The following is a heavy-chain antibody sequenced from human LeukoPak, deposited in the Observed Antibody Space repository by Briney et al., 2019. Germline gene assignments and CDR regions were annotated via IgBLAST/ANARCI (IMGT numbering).Heavy chain of an antibody. Sequence: GGSLRLSCAASGFAFSSYAMHWVRQAPGKGLEWVSAISGSGGSTYYADSVKGRFTISRDNSKNTLYLQMNSLRAEDTAVYYCAKWIFGVVIGPFDYWGQGTLVTVSS. CDR2: ISGSGGST. CDR3: AKWIFGVVIGPFDY. J-gene: IGHJ4*02. D-gene: IGHD3-3*01. V-gene: IGHV3-23*01. CDR1: GFAFSSYA.